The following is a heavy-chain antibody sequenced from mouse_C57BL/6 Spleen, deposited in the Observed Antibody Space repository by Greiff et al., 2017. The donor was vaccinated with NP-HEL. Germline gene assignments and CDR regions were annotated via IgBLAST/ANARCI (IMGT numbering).Heavy chain of an antibody. CDR1: GYSITSGYY. CDR3: ATRYFAY. V-gene: IGHV3-6*01. CDR2: ISYDGSN. J-gene: IGHJ3*01. Sequence: EVKLLESGPGLVKPSQSLSLTCSVTGYSITSGYYWNWIRQFPGNKLEWMGYISYDGSNNYNPSLKNRISITRDTSKNQFFLKLNSVTTEDTATYYCATRYFAYWGQGTLVTVSA. D-gene: IGHD2-12*01.